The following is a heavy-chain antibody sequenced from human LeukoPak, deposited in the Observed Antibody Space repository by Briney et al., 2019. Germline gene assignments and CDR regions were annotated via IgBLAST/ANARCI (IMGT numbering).Heavy chain of an antibody. Sequence: GGSLRLSCAVSGFTVSSNYMSWVRQSPGKGLEWVSLIHSGGNTDYTASLKDRVTISRDSSKNMVNLQINSLRPEDTAVYYCARERRYCSGDNCYSGHDYWGQGTLVIVSS. CDR2: IHSGGNT. D-gene: IGHD2-15*01. CDR1: GFTVSSNY. J-gene: IGHJ4*02. V-gene: IGHV3-53*01. CDR3: ARERRYCSGDNCYSGHDY.